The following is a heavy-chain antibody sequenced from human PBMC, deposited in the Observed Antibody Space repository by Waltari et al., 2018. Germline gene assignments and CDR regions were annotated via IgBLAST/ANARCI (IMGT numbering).Heavy chain of an antibody. J-gene: IGHJ4*02. Sequence: QVQLQESGPGLVTPSETLSLTCAVSGDSITRASYWGWIRQPPGKGLEWIGYVYHFGSSSYNPSLKSRVTMSVDTSKRQFSLNLSSVTAADTAVYYCARHESAHYGGFDSWGRGTLVTVSA. V-gene: IGHV4-38-2*01. CDR1: GDSITRASY. CDR2: VYHFGSS. CDR3: ARHESAHYGGFDS. D-gene: IGHD4-17*01.